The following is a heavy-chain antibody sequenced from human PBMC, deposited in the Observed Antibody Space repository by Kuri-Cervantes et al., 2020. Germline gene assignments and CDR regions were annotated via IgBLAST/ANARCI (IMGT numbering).Heavy chain of an antibody. Sequence: ASVKVSCKASGYTFTSYDINWVRQAPGQGLEWVGWMNPNSGNTDYAQNFQGRVTMTRNTSISTAYMELSSLRSEDTAVYYCATLSDMYQLLLDYWGQGTLVTVSS. CDR2: MNPNSGNT. J-gene: IGHJ4*02. V-gene: IGHV1-8*01. CDR1: GYTFTSYD. D-gene: IGHD2-2*01. CDR3: ATLSDMYQLLLDY.